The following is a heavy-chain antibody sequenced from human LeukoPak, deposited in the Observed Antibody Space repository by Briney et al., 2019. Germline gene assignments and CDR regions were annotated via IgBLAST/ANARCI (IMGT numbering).Heavy chain of an antibody. J-gene: IGHJ4*02. V-gene: IGHV1-24*01. CDR2: FDPEDGET. CDR1: GYTLTELS. Sequence: ASVKVSCKVSGYTLTELSMHWVRQAPGKGREWMGGFDPEDGETIYAQKFQGRVTMTEDTTTDTAYMELSSLRSEDTAVYYCATDLRSYFNYWGQGTLVTVSS. CDR3: ATDLRSYFNY.